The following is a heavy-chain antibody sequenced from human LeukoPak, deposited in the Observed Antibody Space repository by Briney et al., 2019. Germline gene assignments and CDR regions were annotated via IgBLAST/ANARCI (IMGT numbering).Heavy chain of an antibody. CDR3: AREYYGSGRMDV. V-gene: IGHV3-33*01. J-gene: IGHJ6*02. CDR1: GFTFSSYG. D-gene: IGHD3-10*01. CDR2: IWYDGSSK. Sequence: GGSLRLSCAASGFTFSSYGMHWVRQAPGKGLEWVAVIWYDGSSKYYADSVKGRFTISRDNSKNTLYLQMNSLRAEDTAVYYCAREYYGSGRMDVWGQGTTVTVSS.